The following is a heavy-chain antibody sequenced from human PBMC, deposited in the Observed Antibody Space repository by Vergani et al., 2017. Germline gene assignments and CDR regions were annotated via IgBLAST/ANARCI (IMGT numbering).Heavy chain of an antibody. D-gene: IGHD3-22*01. J-gene: IGHJ4*02. CDR2: ISYDGSNK. Sequence: VQLLESGGGLVQPGGSLTLSCAASGFTFSSYAMHWVRQAPGKGLEWVAVISYDGSNKYYADSVKGRFTISRDNSKNTLYLQMNSLRAEDTAVYYCARGAYDSSGYYYFYFDYWGQGTLVTVSS. CDR1: GFTFSSYA. CDR3: ARGAYDSSGYYYFYFDY. V-gene: IGHV3-30-3*01.